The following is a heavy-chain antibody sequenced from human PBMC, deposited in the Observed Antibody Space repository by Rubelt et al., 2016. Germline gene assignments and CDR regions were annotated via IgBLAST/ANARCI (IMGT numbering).Heavy chain of an antibody. CDR2: ISAYNGNT. CDR1: GYTFTSYG. CDR3: ARRDGYNWDDAFDI. J-gene: IGHJ3*02. Sequence: QVQLVQSGAEVKKPGASVKVSCKASGYTFTSYGISWVRQAPGQGLEWMGWISAYNGNTNYAQKLQGRVTMTPDTATSTAYMELRSPRSDDTAVYYCARRDGYNWDDAFDIWGQGTMVTVSS. V-gene: IGHV1-18*01. D-gene: IGHD5-24*01.